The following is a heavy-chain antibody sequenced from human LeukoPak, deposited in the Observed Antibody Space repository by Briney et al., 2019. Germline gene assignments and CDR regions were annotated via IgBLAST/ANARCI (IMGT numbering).Heavy chain of an antibody. J-gene: IGHJ4*02. CDR2: ISGIVSST. CDR1: GRTIGLYG. V-gene: IGHV3-23*01. Sequence: GRSLRLSCEASGRTIGLYGMFWDRQAPGKGLEWVSSISGIVSSTYYADSVKGRFTISRDNSKNTLYLQMNSLRAEDTAVYYCAKDGVVKTSRPYYFDFWGQGTLVTVSS. CDR3: AKDGVVKTSRPYYFDF. D-gene: IGHD2-15*01.